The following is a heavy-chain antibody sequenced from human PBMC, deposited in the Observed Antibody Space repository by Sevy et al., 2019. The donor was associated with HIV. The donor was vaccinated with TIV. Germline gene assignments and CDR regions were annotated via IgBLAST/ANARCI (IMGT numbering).Heavy chain of an antibody. J-gene: IGHJ5*02. V-gene: IGHV1-3*01. D-gene: IGHD3-10*01. CDR2: INAGNGNT. CDR3: AREGGSYYYGSGSYRSRWFDP. CDR1: GYTFTSYA. Sequence: ASVKVSCKASGYTFTSYAMHWVRQAPGQRLEWMGWINAGNGNTKYSQKFQGRVTITRDTSASTAYMELSSLRSEDTAVYYCAREGGSYYYGSGSYRSRWFDPWGQGTLVTVSS.